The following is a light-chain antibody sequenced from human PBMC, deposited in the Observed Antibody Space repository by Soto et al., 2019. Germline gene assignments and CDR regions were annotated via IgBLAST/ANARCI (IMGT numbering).Light chain of an antibody. CDR3: QSYDRTDDVI. CDR2: EDN. V-gene: IGLV6-57*03. J-gene: IGLJ2*01. CDR1: GGSIASSY. Sequence: NFMLAQPHSVSESLGKTVSISCTRSGGSIASSYVQWFQQRPGSAPTILMYEDNQSPPGVPDRFSGSIDSSSNSATLTISGLQTEDEAAYFCQSYDRTDDVIFGGGTKLTVL.